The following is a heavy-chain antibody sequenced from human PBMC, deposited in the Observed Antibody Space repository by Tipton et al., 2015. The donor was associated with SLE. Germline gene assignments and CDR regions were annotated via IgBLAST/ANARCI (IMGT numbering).Heavy chain of an antibody. Sequence: TLSLTCTISGGSISSYYWSWIRQPPGRGLEWIGYIFYTGSTNYNPSLKSRVTISVDTSQNQFPLRLGSVTAADTAVYYCARGAPLGFDYWSQGTLVTVSS. J-gene: IGHJ4*02. V-gene: IGHV4-59*01. CDR1: GGSISSYY. CDR3: ARGAPLGFDY. CDR2: IFYTGST.